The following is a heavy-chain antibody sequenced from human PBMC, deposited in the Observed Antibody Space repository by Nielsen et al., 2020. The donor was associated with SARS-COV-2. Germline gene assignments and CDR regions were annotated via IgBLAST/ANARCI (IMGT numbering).Heavy chain of an antibody. CDR1: GFTFSSYA. CDR2: ISGSGGST. D-gene: IGHD3-10*01. CDR3: ARVSYGSGSYYNVYYYYYMDV. J-gene: IGHJ6*03. V-gene: IGHV3-23*01. Sequence: GGSLRLSCAASGFTFSSYAMGWVRQAPGKGLEWVSAISGSGGSTYYADSVKGRFTISRDNSKNTLYLQMNSLRAEDTAVYYCARVSYGSGSYYNVYYYYYMDVWGKGTTVTVSS.